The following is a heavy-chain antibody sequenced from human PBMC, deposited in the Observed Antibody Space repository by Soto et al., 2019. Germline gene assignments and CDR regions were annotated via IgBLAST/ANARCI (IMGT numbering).Heavy chain of an antibody. Sequence: SETLSLTCTVSGGSIRSYYCSWIRQSPGKGLEMIGYVYYSGSTIYNPSLKSRVTISVDTSNNQFSLKLSSVTAADTAVYYCARMPYTGSNPPFDYWGRGTLVTSPQ. CDR2: VYYSGST. CDR3: ARMPYTGSNPPFDY. CDR1: GGSIRSYY. V-gene: IGHV4-59*01. J-gene: IGHJ4*02. D-gene: IGHD1-26*01.